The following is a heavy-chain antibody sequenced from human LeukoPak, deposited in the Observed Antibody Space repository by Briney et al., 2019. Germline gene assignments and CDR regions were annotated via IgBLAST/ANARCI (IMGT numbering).Heavy chain of an antibody. CDR3: ARDLPALVPVY. D-gene: IGHD5-18*01. Sequence: SQTLSLTRTVSGGSISSGDYYWSWIRQPAGEGLEWIGYIYYSGSTYYNPTLKSRVTISVDTSNNQFSLKLSSVTAADTAVYYCARDLPALVPVYWGQGTLVTVSS. V-gene: IGHV4-30-4*01. CDR2: IYYSGST. CDR1: GGSISSGDYY. J-gene: IGHJ4*02.